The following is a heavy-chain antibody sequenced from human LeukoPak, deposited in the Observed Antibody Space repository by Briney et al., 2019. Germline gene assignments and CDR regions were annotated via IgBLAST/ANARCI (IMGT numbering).Heavy chain of an antibody. J-gene: IGHJ3*01. CDR1: GFTFTTYG. CDR3: ARVGAVGGVFRAFDL. Sequence: GGSLRLSCSASGFTFTTYGMNWVRQAPGKGLEWVSGIGGSGTRTYYADSVKGRFTISRDNSKNTLYLQMNSLRAEDTAVYYCARVGAVGGVFRAFDLWGQGTMVTVSS. V-gene: IGHV3-23*01. CDR2: IGGSGTRT. D-gene: IGHD3-16*01.